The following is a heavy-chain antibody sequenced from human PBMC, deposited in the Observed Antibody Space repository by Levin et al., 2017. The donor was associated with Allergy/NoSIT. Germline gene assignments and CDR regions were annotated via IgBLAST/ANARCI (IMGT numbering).Heavy chain of an antibody. CDR2: ITSSGNTI. D-gene: IGHD2-15*01. CDR3: ARAGLPGLDYYGMDV. V-gene: IGHV3-48*03. CDR1: GFIFSNYE. J-gene: IGHJ6*02. Sequence: PGESLKISCAASGFIFSNYEMNWVRQSPGEGLEWISYITSSGNTIYYADSVKGRFTISRDNAKNSLFLQMNSLRADDTAVYYCARAGLPGLDYYGMDVWGLGTTVTVSS.